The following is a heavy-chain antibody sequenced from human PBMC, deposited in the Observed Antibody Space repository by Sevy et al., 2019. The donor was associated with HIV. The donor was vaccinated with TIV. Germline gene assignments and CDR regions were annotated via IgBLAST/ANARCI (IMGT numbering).Heavy chain of an antibody. Sequence: GGSLRLSCAASGFTFSSYAMSWVRQAPGKGLERVSAISGSGGSTYYADSMKGRFTISRDNSKNTVSLQMNSLRVEDTAVYYCAKGRGSSWSFNWFDPWGQGTLVTVSSGWTFCHCDYYYSYYMDVWGKGTTVTVSS. CDR3: AKGRGSSWSFNWFDPWGQGTLVTVSSGWTFCHCDYYYSYYMDV. CDR2: ISGSGGST. CDR1: GFTFSSYA. J-gene: IGHJ6*03. D-gene: IGHD6-13*01. V-gene: IGHV3-23*01.